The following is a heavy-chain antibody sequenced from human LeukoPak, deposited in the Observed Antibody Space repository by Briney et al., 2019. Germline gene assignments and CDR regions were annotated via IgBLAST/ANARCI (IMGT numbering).Heavy chain of an antibody. J-gene: IGHJ4*02. V-gene: IGHV4-59*01. CDR3: ARENPSGYYNRPIDY. D-gene: IGHD3-22*01. CDR1: GASISSYY. Sequence: PSETLSLTCTDSGASISSYYWSWIRQPPGKGLEWIGDIYYSGSIKYNPSLKSRVTMSVDTSKNQFSLKLSSVTAADTAIYYCARENPSGYYNRPIDYWGQGTLVTVSS. CDR2: IYYSGSI.